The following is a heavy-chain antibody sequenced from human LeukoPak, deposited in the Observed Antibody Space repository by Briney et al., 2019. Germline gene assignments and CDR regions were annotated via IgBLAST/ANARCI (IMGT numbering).Heavy chain of an antibody. CDR1: GFTFSSYS. CDR3: ARVQGTYYYDRTHHMDV. J-gene: IGHJ6*03. CDR2: ITMSSTTI. Sequence: PGGSLRLSCAASGFTFSSYSMNWVRRAPGKGLEWLSYITMSSTTINYADSVKGRFTISRDNAKNSLYLQMNSLRAEDTAVYYCARVQGTYYYDRTHHMDVWGKGTTVTVSS. D-gene: IGHD3-22*01. V-gene: IGHV3-48*04.